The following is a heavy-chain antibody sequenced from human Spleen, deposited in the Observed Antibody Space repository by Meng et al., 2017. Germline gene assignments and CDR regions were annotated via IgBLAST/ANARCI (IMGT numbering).Heavy chain of an antibody. CDR2: ISTRGTYI. Sequence: GESLKISCAASGFTFSTYTMEWVRQAPGRGLEWVSSISTRGTYIYYADSLKDRFTIPRDNAKNSLYLQMNNLKAEDTAVYYCARDQGDGMDVWGQGTTVTVSS. V-gene: IGHV3-21*01. CDR1: GFTFSTYT. CDR3: ARDQGDGMDV. J-gene: IGHJ6*02.